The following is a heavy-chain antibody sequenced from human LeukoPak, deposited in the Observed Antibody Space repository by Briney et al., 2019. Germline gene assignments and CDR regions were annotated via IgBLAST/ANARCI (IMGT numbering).Heavy chain of an antibody. D-gene: IGHD3-22*01. CDR1: GFTFSSYW. V-gene: IGHV3-7*01. CDR2: IKQDGSEK. J-gene: IGHJ6*03. CDR3: ARESYYDSSGYYYYYYYYYMDV. Sequence: PGGPLRLSCAASGFTFSSYWMSWVGQAPGKGLEGVANIKQDGSEKYYVDSVKGRFTISRDNAKNSLYLQMNSLRAEDTAVYYCARESYYDSSGYYYYYYYYYMDVWGKGTTVTISS.